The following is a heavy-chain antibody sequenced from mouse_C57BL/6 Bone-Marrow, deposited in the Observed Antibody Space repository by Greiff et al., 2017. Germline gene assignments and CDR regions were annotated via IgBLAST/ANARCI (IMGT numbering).Heavy chain of an antibody. CDR3: ARNFYWYFDV. CDR1: GYTFTSYW. J-gene: IGHJ1*03. CDR2: INPSSGYT. V-gene: IGHV1-7*01. Sequence: LVESGAELAKPGASVKLSCKASGYTFTSYWMHWVKQRPGQGLEWIGYINPSSGYTKYNQKFKDKATLTAYKSSSTAYMQLSSLTYDDSAVYYCARNFYWYFDVWGTGTTVTVSS.